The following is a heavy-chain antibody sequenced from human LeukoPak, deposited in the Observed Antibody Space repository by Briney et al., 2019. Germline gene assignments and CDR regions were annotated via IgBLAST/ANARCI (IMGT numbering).Heavy chain of an antibody. CDR1: GFSFSDNY. Sequence: GGSLRLSCAASGFSFSDNYMSWVRQAPGKGLEWISYISGNSGYTSFADSVKGRFTIYRDNARNSVYLQMNNLRVEDTAVYYCCRQDWAYWGQGTPVTVSS. CDR2: ISGNSGYT. J-gene: IGHJ4*02. V-gene: IGHV3-11*03. CDR3: CRQDWAY. D-gene: IGHD2-21*01.